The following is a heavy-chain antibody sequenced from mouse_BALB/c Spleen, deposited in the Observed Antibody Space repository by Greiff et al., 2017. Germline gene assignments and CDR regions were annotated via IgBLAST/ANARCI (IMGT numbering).Heavy chain of an antibody. CDR1: GFNFKDTY. Sequence: VQLKESGAGLVKPGASVKLSCTASGFNFKDTYMPWVKQTPEQGLEWIGRIDPASGNTKYDPKFQGRGTITADTSSNTTYLQLSSLTSEDTAVFYYAGRIWYDDDGFAYWGQGTPVTVSA. D-gene: IGHD2-3*01. V-gene: IGHV14-3*02. CDR3: AGRIWYDDDGFAY. J-gene: IGHJ3*01. CDR2: IDPASGNT.